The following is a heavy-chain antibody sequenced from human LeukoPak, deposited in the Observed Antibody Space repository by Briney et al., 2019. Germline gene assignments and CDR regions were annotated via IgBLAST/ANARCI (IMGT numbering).Heavy chain of an antibody. CDR2: IYNGGST. J-gene: IGHJ4*02. D-gene: IGHD1-20*01. CDR3: WYNWNDGDY. CDR1: GFTVSSNY. Sequence: GGSLRLSCAASGFTVSSNYMSWVRQAPGKGLEWVSVIYNGGSTYYADSVKGRFTISRDNSKNTLYLQINSLSAEDTAVYYCWYNWNDGDYWGQGTLVTVSS. V-gene: IGHV3-53*01.